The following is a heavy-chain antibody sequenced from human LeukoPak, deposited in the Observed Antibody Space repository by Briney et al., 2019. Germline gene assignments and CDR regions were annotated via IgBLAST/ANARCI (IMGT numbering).Heavy chain of an antibody. D-gene: IGHD5-18*01. CDR1: GHSISSGYY. CDR2: IYHSGST. CDR3: ARGWGYSYGYGAFDI. V-gene: IGHV4-38-2*02. J-gene: IGHJ3*02. Sequence: PSETLSLTCTVSGHSISSGYYWGWIRQPPGKGLEWIGSIYHSGSTYYNPSLKSRVTISVDTSKNQFSLKLSSVTAADTAVYYCARGWGYSYGYGAFDIWGQGTMVTVSS.